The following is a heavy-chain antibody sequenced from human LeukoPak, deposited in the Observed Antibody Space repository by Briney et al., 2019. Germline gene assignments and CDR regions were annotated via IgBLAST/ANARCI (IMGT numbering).Heavy chain of an antibody. CDR3: ARVHYDFWSGYYTTSGLLY. CDR1: GYTFTGYY. Sequence: ASVKVSCKASGYTFTGYYMHWVRQAPGQGLEWMGWINPNSGGTNYAQKFQGRVTMTRDTSISTAYMELSRLRSDDTAVYYCARVHYDFWSGYYTTSGLLYWGQGTLVTVSS. D-gene: IGHD3-3*01. CDR2: INPNSGGT. V-gene: IGHV1-2*02. J-gene: IGHJ4*02.